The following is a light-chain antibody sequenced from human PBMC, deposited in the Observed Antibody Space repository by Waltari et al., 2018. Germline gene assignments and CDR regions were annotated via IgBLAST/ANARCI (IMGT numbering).Light chain of an antibody. CDR3: GTWDTRLSIYV. CDR2: DTT. V-gene: IGLV1-51*01. J-gene: IGLJ1*01. Sequence: QSVLTQPPSVSAAPGQKVTIPCAGSSSDIGNYHVSWYQQLPGTAPKLLIHDTTKRPPGIPDRFSASKSGTSATLGISGLQTGDEADYFCGTWDTRLSIYVFGTGTKVTVL. CDR1: SSDIGNYH.